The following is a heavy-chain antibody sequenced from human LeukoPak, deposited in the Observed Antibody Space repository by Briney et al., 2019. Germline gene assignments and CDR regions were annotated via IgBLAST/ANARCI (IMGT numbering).Heavy chain of an antibody. CDR2: INHSGST. V-gene: IGHV4-34*01. D-gene: IGHD6-13*01. Sequence: SETLSLTCAVYGGSFSGYYWSWIRQPPGKGLEWIGEINHSGSTNYNPSLKSRVTISVDTSKNQFSLKLSSVTAADTAVYYCARRYSGSGRWFDPWGQGTLVTVSS. CDR1: GGSFSGYY. CDR3: ARRYSGSGRWFDP. J-gene: IGHJ5*02.